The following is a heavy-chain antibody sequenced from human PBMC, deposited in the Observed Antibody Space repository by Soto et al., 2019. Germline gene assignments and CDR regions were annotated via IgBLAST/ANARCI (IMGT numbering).Heavy chain of an antibody. Sequence: GGSLRLSCAASGFTFSSYSMNWVRQAPGKGLEWVSYISSSSSTIYYADSVKGRFTISRDNAKNSLYLQMNSLRAEDTAVYYCARGLYSSSWYINGASRRELYAFDIWGQGTMVTVSS. CDR3: ARGLYSSSWYINGASRRELYAFDI. CDR2: ISSSSSTI. CDR1: GFTFSSYS. V-gene: IGHV3-48*01. J-gene: IGHJ3*02. D-gene: IGHD6-13*01.